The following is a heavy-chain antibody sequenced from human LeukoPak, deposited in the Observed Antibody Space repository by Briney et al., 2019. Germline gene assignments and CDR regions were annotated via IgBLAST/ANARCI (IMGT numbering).Heavy chain of an antibody. Sequence: PSETLSLTCTVSGYSISSGYYWGWIRPPPGKGLEWIGSIYHSGSTYYNPSLKSRVTISVDTSKNQFSLKLSSVTAADTAVYYCAREVPASSPPDYWGQGTLVTVSS. CDR3: AREVPASSPPDY. V-gene: IGHV4-38-2*02. CDR2: IYHSGST. CDR1: GYSISSGYY. J-gene: IGHJ4*02. D-gene: IGHD2-2*01.